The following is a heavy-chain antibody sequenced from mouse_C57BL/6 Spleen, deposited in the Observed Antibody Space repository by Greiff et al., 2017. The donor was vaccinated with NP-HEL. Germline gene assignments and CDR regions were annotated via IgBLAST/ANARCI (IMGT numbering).Heavy chain of an antibody. CDR1: GFNIKDDY. Sequence: VQLKQSGAELVRPGASVKLSCTASGFNIKDDYMHWVKQRPEQGLEWIGWIDPENGDTEYASKFQGKATITADTSSNTAYLQLSSLTSEDTAVYYCTKAIYYGYYFDYWGQGTTLTVSS. D-gene: IGHD2-2*01. J-gene: IGHJ2*01. V-gene: IGHV14-4*01. CDR2: IDPENGDT. CDR3: TKAIYYGYYFDY.